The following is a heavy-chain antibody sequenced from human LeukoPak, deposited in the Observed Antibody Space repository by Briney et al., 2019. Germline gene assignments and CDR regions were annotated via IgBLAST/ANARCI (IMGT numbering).Heavy chain of an antibody. CDR2: IYPGDSDT. J-gene: IGHJ6*03. CDR1: GYSFTSYW. Sequence: GGSLKISCKGSGYSFTSYWIGWVRQMPGKGLEWMGIIYPGDSDTRYSPSFQGQVTISADKSISTAYLQWSSLQASDTAMYYCARPSFYGSGSYYNRYYMDVWGKGTTVTVSS. D-gene: IGHD3-10*01. V-gene: IGHV5-51*01. CDR3: ARPSFYGSGSYYNRYYMDV.